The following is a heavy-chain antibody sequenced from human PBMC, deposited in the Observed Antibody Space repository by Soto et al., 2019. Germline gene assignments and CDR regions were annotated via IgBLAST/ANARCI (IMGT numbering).Heavy chain of an antibody. CDR1: GGSISSSSYY. D-gene: IGHD6-19*01. CDR3: ARLRYSSGWYPGDFDY. Sequence: QLQLQESGPGLVKPSETLSLTCTVSGGSISSSSYYWGWIRQPPGKGLEWIGGIYYSGSTYYNPSLKSRVTISVDTSKNQFSLKLSSVTAADTAVYYCARLRYSSGWYPGDFDYWGQGTLVTVSS. CDR2: IYYSGST. J-gene: IGHJ4*02. V-gene: IGHV4-39*01.